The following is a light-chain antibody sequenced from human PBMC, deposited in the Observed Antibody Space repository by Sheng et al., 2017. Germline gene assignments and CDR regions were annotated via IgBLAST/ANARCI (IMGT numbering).Light chain of an antibody. CDR1: QDISNS. V-gene: IGKV1-33*01. CDR3: QQTQNLPPA. J-gene: IGKJ4*01. CDR2: DAS. Sequence: DIQMTQSPSSLSASVGDRVTITCQASQDISNSLNWYQQKPGKAPKLLIYDASNLQRGGPSRFSGGGSGTTFIFTISSLQPEDIGTYYCQQTQNLPPAFGGGTKVEI.